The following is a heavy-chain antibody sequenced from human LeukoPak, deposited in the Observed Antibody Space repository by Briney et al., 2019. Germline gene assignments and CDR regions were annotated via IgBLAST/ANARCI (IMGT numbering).Heavy chain of an antibody. CDR3: AREYYSGCGCYWNWLDP. D-gene: IGHD2-15*01. Sequence: PGGSLRLSCAASGVTFFTYGKHWVCQAPGKGLEWVAVIWYDRSNKHYADSVKGRFTISRDNSKSTLFLEMNSLRAEDTAVYYCAREYYSGCGCYWNWLDPWGQGTLVTVSS. V-gene: IGHV3-33*01. CDR2: IWYDRSNK. CDR1: GVTFFTYG. J-gene: IGHJ5*02.